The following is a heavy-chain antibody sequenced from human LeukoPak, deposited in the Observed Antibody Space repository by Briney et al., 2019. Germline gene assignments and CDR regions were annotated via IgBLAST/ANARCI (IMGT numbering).Heavy chain of an antibody. Sequence: GGSLRLSCAASGFTFDDYAMHWVRQAPGKGLEWVSGISWNSGSIGYADSVKGRFTISRDNAKNPLYLQMNSLRAEDTALYYCAKEDYAIAFDIWGQGTMVTVSS. D-gene: IGHD4-17*01. V-gene: IGHV3-9*01. CDR3: AKEDYAIAFDI. CDR1: GFTFDDYA. J-gene: IGHJ3*02. CDR2: ISWNSGSI.